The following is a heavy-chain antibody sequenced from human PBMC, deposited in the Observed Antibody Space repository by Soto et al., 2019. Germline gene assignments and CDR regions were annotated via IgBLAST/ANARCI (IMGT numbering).Heavy chain of an antibody. D-gene: IGHD1-1*01. CDR2: IDPDGTTT. CDR3: ARGPRPSSAGTGAY. J-gene: IGHJ1*01. V-gene: IGHV3-74*01. Sequence: GGSLRLACALSGFDSSYYWVQWFRQSPGKGLEWVSRIDPDGTTTNYADSVKGRFSVSRDNAKKTIYLQMNSLTADDTALYYCARGPRPSSAGTGAYWGQGTLVTVSS. CDR1: GFDSSYYW.